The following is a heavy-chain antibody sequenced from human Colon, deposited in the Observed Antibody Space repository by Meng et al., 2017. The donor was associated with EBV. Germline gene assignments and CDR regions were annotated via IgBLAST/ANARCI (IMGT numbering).Heavy chain of an antibody. CDR3: ARRLVVTASSHWYFDL. J-gene: IGHJ2*01. Sequence: LVESWGGLFQPGGYLPLSCAASGFNFSGDAMTWVRQAAVKGLEGVGGISGNAAGTFYADTVKGRFTIFRDNPQNTLFMQVNTLRAEVTAVYYCARRLVVTASSHWYFDLWGPGTLVTVSS. V-gene: IGHV3-23*04. CDR2: ISGNAAGT. D-gene: IGHD2-21*02. CDR1: GFNFSGDA.